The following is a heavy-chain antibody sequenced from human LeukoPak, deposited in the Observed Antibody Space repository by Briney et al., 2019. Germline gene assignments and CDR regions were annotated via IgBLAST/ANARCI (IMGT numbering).Heavy chain of an antibody. Sequence: GGSLRLSCATSGSIFTTYGIHWVRQAPGKGLEWVAVISYGGSNEFYTDSVKGRFTMSRDNSKNTLYLQMNSLSSDDTAVYYCARDPQRWQQLPHYWYFDLCGRGTLVIVSS. CDR2: ISYGGSNE. J-gene: IGHJ2*01. CDR1: GSIFTTYG. D-gene: IGHD5-24*01. CDR3: ARDPQRWQQLPHYWYFDL. V-gene: IGHV3-30*03.